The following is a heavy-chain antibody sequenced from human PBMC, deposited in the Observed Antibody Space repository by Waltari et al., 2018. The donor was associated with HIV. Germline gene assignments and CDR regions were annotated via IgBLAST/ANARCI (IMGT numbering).Heavy chain of an antibody. Sequence: QVQLVQSGAEVKKPGSSVKVSCKASGGTFSSYAISWVRQAPGQGLEWMGGILPIFGKTNYAHMFQGRVTITADESTSTAYMELSSLRSEDKAVYYCARGVAAAGGVDYWGQGTLVTVSS. V-gene: IGHV1-69*01. D-gene: IGHD6-13*01. J-gene: IGHJ4*02. CDR3: ARGVAAAGGVDY. CDR1: GGTFSSYA. CDR2: ILPIFGKT.